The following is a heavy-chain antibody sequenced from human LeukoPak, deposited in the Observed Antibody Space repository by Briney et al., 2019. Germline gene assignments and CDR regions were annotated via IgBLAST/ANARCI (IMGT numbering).Heavy chain of an antibody. Sequence: ASVKVSCKASVYTFTSYGISWVRQAPGQGLEWMGWISAYNGNTNYAQKLQGRVTMTTDTSTSTAYMELRSLRSDDTAVYYCARDKDTAMVYDYWGQGTLVTVSS. CDR2: ISAYNGNT. CDR1: VYTFTSYG. J-gene: IGHJ4*02. D-gene: IGHD5-18*01. CDR3: ARDKDTAMVYDY. V-gene: IGHV1-18*01.